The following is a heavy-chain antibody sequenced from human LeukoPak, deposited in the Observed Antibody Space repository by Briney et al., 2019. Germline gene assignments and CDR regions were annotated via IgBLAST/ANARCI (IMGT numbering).Heavy chain of an antibody. D-gene: IGHD2-2*01. CDR2: ISSSSSYI. Sequence: GGSLRLSCAASGFTFSSYSMNWVRQAPGKGLEWVSYISSSSSYIYYADSVKGRFTISRDNAKNSLYLQMNSLRPEDTAMYYCAKVGKGQLLEAFDIWGQGTMVTVSP. V-gene: IGHV3-21*01. CDR1: GFTFSSYS. CDR3: AKVGKGQLLEAFDI. J-gene: IGHJ3*02.